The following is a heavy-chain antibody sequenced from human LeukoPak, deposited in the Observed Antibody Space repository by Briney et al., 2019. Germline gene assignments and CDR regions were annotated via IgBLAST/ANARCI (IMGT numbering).Heavy chain of an antibody. V-gene: IGHV4-39*07. CDR2: IYYSGST. D-gene: IGHD1-14*01. Sequence: SETLSLTCTVSGGSISSSSYYWGWIRQPPGKGLEWIGSIYYSGSTYYNPSLKSRVTISVDTPKNQFSLKLSSVTAADTAVYYCAREGINPYYFDYWGQGTLVTVSS. CDR1: GGSISSSSYY. J-gene: IGHJ4*02. CDR3: AREGINPYYFDY.